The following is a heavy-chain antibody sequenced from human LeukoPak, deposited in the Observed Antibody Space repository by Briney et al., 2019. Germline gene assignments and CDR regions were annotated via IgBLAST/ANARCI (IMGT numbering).Heavy chain of an antibody. CDR2: INTDGSST. CDR1: GFTFSSYW. CDR3: AKDRPPYSYGKGGAFDI. V-gene: IGHV3-74*01. J-gene: IGHJ3*02. D-gene: IGHD5-18*01. Sequence: PGGSLRLSCAASGFTFSSYWMHWVRQAPGKGLVWVSRINTDGSSTSYADSVKGRFTISRDNSKNTLYLQMNSLRAEDTAVYYCAKDRPPYSYGKGGAFDIWGQGTMVTVSS.